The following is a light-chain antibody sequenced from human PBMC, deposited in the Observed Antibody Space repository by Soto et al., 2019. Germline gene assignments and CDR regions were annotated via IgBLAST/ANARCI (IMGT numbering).Light chain of an antibody. V-gene: IGLV2-14*01. Sequence: QSALTQPASVSGSPGQPITISCTGTSSDVGAYNYVSWYQLHPGKAPKLMIYEVTNRPSGVSSRFSGSRSGNTASLTISGLQTEDEADYYCSSYTVSVAPYVFGTGTKLTVL. CDR1: SSDVGAYNY. J-gene: IGLJ1*01. CDR2: EVT. CDR3: SSYTVSVAPYV.